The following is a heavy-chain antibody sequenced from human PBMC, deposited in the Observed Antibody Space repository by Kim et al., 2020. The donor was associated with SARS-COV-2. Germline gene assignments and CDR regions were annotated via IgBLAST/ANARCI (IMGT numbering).Heavy chain of an antibody. Sequence: NNAQKFTGKVTNNADKSTSTAYMELSSLRSEDTAVYYCARDPRPSDYFDYWGQGTLVTVSS. V-gene: IGHV1-69*04. J-gene: IGHJ4*02. D-gene: IGHD6-6*01. CDR3: ARDPRPSDYFDY.